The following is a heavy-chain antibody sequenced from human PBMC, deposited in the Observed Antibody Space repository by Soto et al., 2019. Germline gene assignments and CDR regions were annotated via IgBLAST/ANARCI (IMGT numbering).Heavy chain of an antibody. Sequence: QVQLVESGGGVVQPGRSLRLSCAASGFTFSSYAMHWVRQAPGKGLEWVAVISYDGSNKYYADSVKGRFTISRDNSKNTLYLQMNSLRAEDTAVYYCARDMAVEMATIRVDYFDYWGQGTLVTVSS. CDR1: GFTFSSYA. CDR3: ARDMAVEMATIRVDYFDY. V-gene: IGHV3-30-3*01. CDR2: ISYDGSNK. J-gene: IGHJ4*02. D-gene: IGHD5-12*01.